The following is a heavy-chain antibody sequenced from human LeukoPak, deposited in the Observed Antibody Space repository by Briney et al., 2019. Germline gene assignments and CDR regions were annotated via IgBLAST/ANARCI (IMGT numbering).Heavy chain of an antibody. Sequence: GASVKVSCKASGYTFTTYAMNWVRQTPGQGLERMGWINTNTGNPTYAQGFTGRFVFSLDTSVSTADLQIYSLQSEDTAVYYCARARGCSGGNCYSEYWGQGTLVTVAS. CDR1: GYTFTTYA. J-gene: IGHJ4*02. CDR3: ARARGCSGGNCYSEY. V-gene: IGHV7-4-1*01. CDR2: INTNTGNP. D-gene: IGHD2-15*01.